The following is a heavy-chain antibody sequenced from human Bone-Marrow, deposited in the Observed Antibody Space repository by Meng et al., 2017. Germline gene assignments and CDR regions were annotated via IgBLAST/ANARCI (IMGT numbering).Heavy chain of an antibody. D-gene: IGHD2-2*01. CDR2: IYHTGST. V-gene: IGHV4-4*02. Sequence: QVQLQESGPGLVKPSGTLSLTCTVSGGSISGSSWWTWVRQPPGKGLEWIGEIYHTGSTNYNPSLKSRVTISVDKSKNQFSLKLSPVTAADTAVYYCARGYCSTTNCNWFDPWGQGTLVTVSS. J-gene: IGHJ5*02. CDR3: ARGYCSTTNCNWFDP. CDR1: GGSISGSSW.